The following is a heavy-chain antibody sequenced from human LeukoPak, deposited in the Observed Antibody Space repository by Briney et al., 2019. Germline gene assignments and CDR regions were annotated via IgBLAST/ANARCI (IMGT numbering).Heavy chain of an antibody. Sequence: GGSLRLSCAASGFTFSSYAMSWVRQAPGKGLEWVSAISGSGGSTYYADSVKGRSTISRDNSKNTLYLQMNSLRAEDTAVYYCAKDLYGSGSSPDYWGQGTLVTVSS. J-gene: IGHJ4*02. CDR3: AKDLYGSGSSPDY. D-gene: IGHD3-10*01. V-gene: IGHV3-23*01. CDR1: GFTFSSYA. CDR2: ISGSGGST.